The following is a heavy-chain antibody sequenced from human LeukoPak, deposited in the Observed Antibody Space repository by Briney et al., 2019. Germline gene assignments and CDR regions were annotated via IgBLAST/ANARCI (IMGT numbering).Heavy chain of an antibody. Sequence: SETLSLTCTVSGGSISSSSYYWGWIRQPPGKGLEWIGTIHYSGRTYYNPSLESRVTISVDTSKNQFSLKLTSVTAADTTVYYCARGVDCSDFAFDIWGQGTMVTVSP. CDR3: ARGVDCSDFAFDI. CDR2: IHYSGRT. D-gene: IGHD2-15*01. V-gene: IGHV4-39*01. CDR1: GGSISSSSYY. J-gene: IGHJ3*02.